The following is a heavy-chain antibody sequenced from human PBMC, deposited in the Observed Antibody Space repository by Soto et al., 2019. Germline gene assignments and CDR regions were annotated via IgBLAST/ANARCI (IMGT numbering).Heavy chain of an antibody. CDR2: IIPIFGTA. CDR1: GGTFSSYA. V-gene: IGHV1-69*13. Sequence: GASVKVSCKASGGTFSSYAISWVRQAPGQGLELMGGIIPIFGTANYAQKFQGRVTITADESTSTAYMELSSLRSEDTAVYYCARGSGITIFGVVMVPYYYGMDAWGQGTTVTVSS. D-gene: IGHD3-3*01. CDR3: ARGSGITIFGVVMVPYYYGMDA. J-gene: IGHJ6*02.